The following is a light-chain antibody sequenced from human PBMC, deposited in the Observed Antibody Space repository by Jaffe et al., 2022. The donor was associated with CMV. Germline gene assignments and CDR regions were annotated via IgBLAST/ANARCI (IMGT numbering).Light chain of an antibody. V-gene: IGLV2-14*03. CDR1: TTDVGGYNS. CDR2: DVS. CDR3: SSYTSRNTWI. J-gene: IGLJ2*01. Sequence: QSALTQPVSVSGSPGQSITISCTGSTTDVGGYNSVSWYQQPPGKAPKLLIYDVSHRSSDISNRFSGSKSGSTASLTISGLQTEDEADYYCSSYTSRNTWIFGGGTKVTVL.